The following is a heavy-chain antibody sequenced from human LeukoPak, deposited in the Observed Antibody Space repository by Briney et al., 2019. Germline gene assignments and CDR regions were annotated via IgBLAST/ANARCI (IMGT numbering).Heavy chain of an antibody. D-gene: IGHD1-26*01. V-gene: IGHV4-34*01. Sequence: GSLRLSCAASGFTFSSYAMSWVRQPPGKGLEWIGEINHSGSTNYNPSLKSRVTISVDTSKNQFSLKLSSVTAADTAVYYCARGRRWRWELLAFDYWGQGTLVTVSS. CDR1: GFTFSSYA. J-gene: IGHJ4*02. CDR2: INHSGST. CDR3: ARGRRWRWELLAFDY.